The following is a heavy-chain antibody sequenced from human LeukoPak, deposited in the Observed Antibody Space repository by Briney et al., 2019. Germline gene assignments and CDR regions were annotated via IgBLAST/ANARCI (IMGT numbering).Heavy chain of an antibody. CDR2: ISWNRGRA. Sequence: GGSLRLSCAASGFTFDDYSMHWVRQAPGKGLERGSGISWNRGRAVYADSVKGRFTISRDNAKNSLYLQMNSLRTEDTALYYCAKDRTYSGYDALDYWGQGTLVTVSS. V-gene: IGHV3-9*01. D-gene: IGHD5-12*01. CDR1: GFTFDDYS. J-gene: IGHJ4*02. CDR3: AKDRTYSGYDALDY.